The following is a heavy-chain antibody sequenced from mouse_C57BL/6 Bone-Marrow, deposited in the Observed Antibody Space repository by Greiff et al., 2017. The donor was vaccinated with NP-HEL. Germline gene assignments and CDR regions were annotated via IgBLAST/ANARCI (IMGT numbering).Heavy chain of an antibody. J-gene: IGHJ2*01. Sequence: EVKLLESGPVLVKPGASVKMSCKASGYTFTDYYMNWVKQSHGKSLEWIGVINPYNGGTSYNQKFKGKATLTVDKSSSTAYMELNSLTSEDSAVYYCARRLSKYFDYWGQGTTLTVSS. CDR1: GYTFTDYY. V-gene: IGHV1-19*01. D-gene: IGHD6-5*01. CDR3: ARRLSKYFDY. CDR2: INPYNGGT.